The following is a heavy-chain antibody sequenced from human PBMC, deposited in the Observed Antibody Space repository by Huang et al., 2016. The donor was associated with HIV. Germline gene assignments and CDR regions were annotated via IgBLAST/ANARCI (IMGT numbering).Heavy chain of an antibody. Sequence: QLQLQESSPGQVKPSETLSLTCTVSGDFISSTNYYWGWIRQSPGKGLEGVGSVYQSGSTNYNPSLKSRVTLSVDTSRNQFSLRLNSVTAADTAVYYCASQHIGAAATWFWGRGTQVAVSS. CDR1: GDFISSTNYY. D-gene: IGHD6-13*01. CDR2: VYQSGST. CDR3: ASQHIGAAATWF. V-gene: IGHV4-39*01. J-gene: IGHJ4*02.